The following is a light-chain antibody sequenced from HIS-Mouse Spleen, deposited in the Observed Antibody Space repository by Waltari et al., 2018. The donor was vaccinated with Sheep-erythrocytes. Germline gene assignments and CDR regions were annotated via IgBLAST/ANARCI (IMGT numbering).Light chain of an antibody. CDR3: QQYNNWPRT. Sequence: EIVMTQSPATLSVSPGERATLSCRASQSVSSNLAWYQQKPGQAPRLLIYGASTKGTGIPGRFSGSGSGTEVTLTNSSLQSGDFAVYYCQQYNNWPRTFGQGTKVEIK. CDR2: GAS. CDR1: QSVSSN. J-gene: IGKJ1*01. V-gene: IGKV3-15*01.